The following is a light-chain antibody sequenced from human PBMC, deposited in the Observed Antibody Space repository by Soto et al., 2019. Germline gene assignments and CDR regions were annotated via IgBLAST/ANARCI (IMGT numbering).Light chain of an antibody. V-gene: IGKV1-5*03. CDR3: QQYDNYTHS. CDR2: KAS. Sequence: DIHISQPPSTLSAYIEYRFTITCRASQSISIWLAWYQQKPGRAPKFLIYKASDLENGVPSRFSGGGSGTEFALTISSLQPNAFATDNCQQYDNYTHSFGGGTKVDIK. CDR1: QSISIW. J-gene: IGKJ4*01.